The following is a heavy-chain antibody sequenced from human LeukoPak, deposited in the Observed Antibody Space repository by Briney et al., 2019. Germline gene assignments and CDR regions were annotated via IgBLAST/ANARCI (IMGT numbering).Heavy chain of an antibody. V-gene: IGHV1-18*01. J-gene: IGHJ4*02. CDR3: ARDQITIQSARALDY. CDR1: GYTFTSYG. D-gene: IGHD3-3*01. CDR2: ISGYSGNT. Sequence: GASVKVSCKASGYTFTSYGISWVRQAPGQGLEWVGWISGYSGNTNYAQKLQGRVTMTTDTSTNTAYMELGSLRSDDTAVYFCARDQITIQSARALDYWGQGTLVTVSS.